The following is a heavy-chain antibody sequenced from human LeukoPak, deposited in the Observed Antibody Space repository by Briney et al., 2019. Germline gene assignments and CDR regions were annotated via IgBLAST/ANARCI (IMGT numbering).Heavy chain of an antibody. J-gene: IGHJ5*02. D-gene: IGHD2-2*01. CDR1: GGSISSSSYY. CDR2: IYYSGST. Sequence: SETLSLTCTVSGGSISSSSYYWGWIRQPPGKGLEWIGSIYYSGSTYYNPSLKSRVTISVDTSKNQFSLHLNSVTPEDTAVYYCARRLTQYDCFDPWGQGILVTVSS. V-gene: IGHV4-39*01. CDR3: ARRLTQYDCFDP.